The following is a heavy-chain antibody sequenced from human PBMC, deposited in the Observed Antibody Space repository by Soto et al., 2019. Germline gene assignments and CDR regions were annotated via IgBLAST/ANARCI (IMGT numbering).Heavy chain of an antibody. CDR2: INSDGSRT. CDR3: ARGEGSCTSTTCYAGNSWFDP. CDR1: EFTFSTYW. D-gene: IGHD2-2*01. J-gene: IGHJ5*02. V-gene: IGHV3-74*01. Sequence: EVQLVESGGGLVQPGGSLRLSCAASEFTFSTYWMHWVRQAPGKGLVWVSRINSDGSRTTYADSVRGRFTISRDNAKNTLYLQMNRLRPEDTAVYYCARGEGSCTSTTCYAGNSWFDPWGQGTPVTVSS.